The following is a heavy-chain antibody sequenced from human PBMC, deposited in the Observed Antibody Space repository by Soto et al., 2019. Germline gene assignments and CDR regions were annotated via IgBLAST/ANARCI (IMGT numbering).Heavy chain of an antibody. CDR2: ISYGGANK. CDR1: GYPHNCRP. CDR3: ARGPRSCSSTSCYTVDY. V-gene: IGHV3-30*03. Sequence: QVQLVESGGGVVPPERSQRLLCAVSGYPHNCRPMHWARQAPDKGLEGVAVISYGGANKYYVDSVKGRFTISRDNSKNTLFLQMDSLRPEDTALYFCARGPRSCSSTSCYTVDYWGRGTLVTVSS. D-gene: IGHD2-2*02. J-gene: IGHJ4*02.